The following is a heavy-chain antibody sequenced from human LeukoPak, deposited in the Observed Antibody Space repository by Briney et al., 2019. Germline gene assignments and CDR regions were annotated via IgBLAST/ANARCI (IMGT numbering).Heavy chain of an antibody. Sequence: PSETLSLTCTVSGGSISSSSYYWSWIRQPPGKGLEWIGYIYYSGSTNYNPSLKSRVTISVDTSKNQFSLKLSSVTAADTAVYYCASAPDYYDSSGYPGVFDYWGQGTLVTVSS. D-gene: IGHD3-22*01. CDR3: ASAPDYYDSSGYPGVFDY. CDR2: IYYSGST. J-gene: IGHJ4*02. CDR1: GGSISSSSYY. V-gene: IGHV4-61*01.